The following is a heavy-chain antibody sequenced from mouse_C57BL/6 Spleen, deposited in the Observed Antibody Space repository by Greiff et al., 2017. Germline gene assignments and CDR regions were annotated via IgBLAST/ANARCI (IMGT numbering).Heavy chain of an antibody. CDR1: GYSITSGYY. D-gene: IGHD1-1*01. Sequence: EVQLVESGPGLVKPSQSLSLTCSVTGYSITSGYYWNWIRQFPGNKLEWMGYISYDGSNNYNPSLKNRISITRDTSKNQFFLKLNSVTTEDTATYYCAREAHGSSYGYFDVWGTGTTVTVSS. J-gene: IGHJ1*03. V-gene: IGHV3-6*01. CDR2: ISYDGSN. CDR3: AREAHGSSYGYFDV.